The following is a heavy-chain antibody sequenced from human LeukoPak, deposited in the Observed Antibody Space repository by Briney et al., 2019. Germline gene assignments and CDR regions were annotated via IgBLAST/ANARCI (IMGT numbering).Heavy chain of an antibody. V-gene: IGHV3-7*01. CDR1: GFTFSRYW. J-gene: IGHJ4*02. Sequence: GGSLRLSCAASGFTFSRYWMSWVRQAPGKRLEWVANIKHDGSEKYYVDSVKGRFTISRGNAKNSLSLQMNSLRVEDTALYYCARESDHSNYPGTFDHWGPGTLVAVSS. CDR3: ARESDHSNYPGTFDH. CDR2: IKHDGSEK. D-gene: IGHD4-11*01.